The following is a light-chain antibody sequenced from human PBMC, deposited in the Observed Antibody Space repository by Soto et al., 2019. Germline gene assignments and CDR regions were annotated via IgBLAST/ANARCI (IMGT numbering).Light chain of an antibody. CDR1: QSISSC. Sequence: DITMNQSPSTLSASVGDRVTITCRASQSISSCLAWYQQKPGKAPKLLIYDASSLESGVPSRFSGSGSGTEFTLTITSLQPDDFATYYCQQYNSYPWTFGQGTKVDIK. V-gene: IGKV1-5*01. J-gene: IGKJ1*01. CDR2: DAS. CDR3: QQYNSYPWT.